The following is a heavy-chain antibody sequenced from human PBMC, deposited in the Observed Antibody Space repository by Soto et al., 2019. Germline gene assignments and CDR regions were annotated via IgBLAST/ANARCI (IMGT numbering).Heavy chain of an antibody. D-gene: IGHD2-2*01. CDR1: GGSFSGYY. V-gene: IGHV4-34*01. J-gene: IGHJ6*03. CDR2: INHSGST. Sequence: QVQLQQWGAGLLKPSETLSLTCAVYGGSFSGYYWSWIRQPPGKGLEWIGEINHSGSTNYNPSLKSRVTISVDTSKNQFSLKLSSVTAADTAVYYCARGPFRYCSSTSCYSPYDYYYMDVWGKGTTVTVSS. CDR3: ARGPFRYCSSTSCYSPYDYYYMDV.